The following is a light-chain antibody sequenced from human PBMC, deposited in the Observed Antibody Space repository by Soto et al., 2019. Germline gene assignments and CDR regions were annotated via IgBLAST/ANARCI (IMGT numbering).Light chain of an antibody. V-gene: IGKV3-11*01. CDR3: HQRSNWPPIS. CDR2: DAS. CDR1: QSVGSS. J-gene: IGKJ2*01. Sequence: EMVLTQSPATLSLSPGERAALSCRASQSVGSSLAWYQQRPGQAPRLLIYDASDRATGIPARFSGSGSGTDFTLTISSLEPEDFATYYCHQRSNWPPISFGQGTKLEIK.